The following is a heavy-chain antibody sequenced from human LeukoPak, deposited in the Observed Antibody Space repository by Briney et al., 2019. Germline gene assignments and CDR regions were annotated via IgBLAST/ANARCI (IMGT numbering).Heavy chain of an antibody. CDR1: GFTFSSYS. Sequence: GGSLRLSCAASGFTFSSYSMNWVRQAPGKGLEWVSSISSSSSYIYYADSVKGRFTNSRDNAKNSLYLQMNSLRAEDTAVYYCARGYCSSTSCYASMETEFDYWGQGTLVTVSS. D-gene: IGHD2-2*01. CDR2: ISSSSSYI. V-gene: IGHV3-21*01. J-gene: IGHJ4*02. CDR3: ARGYCSSTSCYASMETEFDY.